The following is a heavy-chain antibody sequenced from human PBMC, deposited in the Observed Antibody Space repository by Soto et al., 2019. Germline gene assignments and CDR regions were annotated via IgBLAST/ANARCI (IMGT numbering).Heavy chain of an antibody. J-gene: IGHJ6*02. D-gene: IGHD3-9*01. V-gene: IGHV4-34*01. CDR2: INHSGST. CDR3: ARDVYDILTGLGYYYGMDV. CDR1: GGSFSCYY. Sequence: SETLSLTCAVYGGSFSCYYWSWIRQPPGKGLEWIGEINHSGSTNYNPSLKSRVTISVDTSKNQFSLKLSSVTAADTAVYYCARDVYDILTGLGYYYGMDVWGQGTTVTVSS.